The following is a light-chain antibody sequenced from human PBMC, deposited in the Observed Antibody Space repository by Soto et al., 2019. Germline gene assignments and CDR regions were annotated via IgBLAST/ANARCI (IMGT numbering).Light chain of an antibody. CDR3: QQYQSYFLT. CDR1: QSISSK. CDR2: GAS. V-gene: IGKV3-15*01. J-gene: IGKJ3*01. Sequence: EIVMTQSPATLSVSPGERATLSCRASQSISSKLAWYQQKPGQAPRLLIYGASTRATGIPVRFSGSGSGTEFTLTITSLQPEDFATYYCQQYQSYFLTFGPGTTVDMK.